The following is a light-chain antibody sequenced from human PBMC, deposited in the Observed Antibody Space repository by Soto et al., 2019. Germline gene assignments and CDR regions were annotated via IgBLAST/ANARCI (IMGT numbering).Light chain of an antibody. CDR1: SSNIGNNF. J-gene: IGLJ1*01. CDR2: DND. V-gene: IGLV1-51*01. CDR3: GTWDDSLSVSFV. Sequence: QSVLTQPPSVSAAPGQKVTVSCSGSSSNIGNNFVSWYQQLPGTVPKLLIYDNDKRPSGIPDRFSGSKSGTSATLGITGLQTGDEADYYCGTWDDSLSVSFVFGAGTKLTVL.